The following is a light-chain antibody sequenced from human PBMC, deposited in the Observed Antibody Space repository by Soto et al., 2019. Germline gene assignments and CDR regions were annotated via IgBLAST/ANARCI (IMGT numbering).Light chain of an antibody. CDR1: QSVGSS. CDR2: DAS. J-gene: IGKJ1*01. Sequence: EIVLTQSPATLSLSPGERATLSCRASQSVGSSLAWYQQKPGQAPRLLIYDASNRATGIPARFSGSGSGTDFTLTISILESEDFAVYYCLQRGDWPPLTFGQGIKV. CDR3: LQRGDWPPLT. V-gene: IGKV3-11*01.